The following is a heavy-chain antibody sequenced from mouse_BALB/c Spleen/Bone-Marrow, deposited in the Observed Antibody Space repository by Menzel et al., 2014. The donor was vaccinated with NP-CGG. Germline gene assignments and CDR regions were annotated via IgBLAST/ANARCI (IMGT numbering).Heavy chain of an antibody. CDR2: ISDGGSYT. CDR3: ARGGQLGAMDY. J-gene: IGHJ4*01. Sequence: EVKVVESGGGLVKPGGSLKLSCAASGFTFSDYYMYWVHQTPEKRLEWVATISDGGSYTYYPDSVKGRFTISRDNAKNNLYLQMSSLKSEDTAMYYCARGGQLGAMDYWGQGTSVTVSS. V-gene: IGHV5-4*02. CDR1: GFTFSDYY. D-gene: IGHD3-2*01.